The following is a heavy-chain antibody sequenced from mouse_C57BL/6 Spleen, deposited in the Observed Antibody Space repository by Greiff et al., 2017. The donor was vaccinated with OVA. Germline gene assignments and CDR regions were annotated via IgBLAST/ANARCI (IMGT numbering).Heavy chain of an antibody. D-gene: IGHD2-5*01. V-gene: IGHV14-4*01. CDR3: TLLAYYSNYGY. Sequence: EVMLVESGAELVRPGASVKLSCTASGFNIKDDYMHWVKQRPEQGLEWIGWIDPENGDTEYASKFQGKATITADTSSNTAYLQLSSLTSEDTAVYYCTLLAYYSNYGYWGQGTTLTVSS. CDR2: IDPENGDT. CDR1: GFNIKDDY. J-gene: IGHJ2*01.